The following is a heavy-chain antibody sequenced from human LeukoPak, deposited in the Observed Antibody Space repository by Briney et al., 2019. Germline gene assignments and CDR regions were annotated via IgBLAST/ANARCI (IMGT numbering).Heavy chain of an antibody. V-gene: IGHV3-30*04. D-gene: IGHD4-17*01. Sequence: GGSLRLSCAASGFTFSTYAMHWVRQAPGKGLEWVAVISSDGSVKYYADSVKGRFTISRDNSKNTLHLQMNSLRAEDTALYYSAREDYEGNSPGDLQHWGQGTPVTVSA. CDR1: GFTFSTYA. J-gene: IGHJ1*01. CDR2: ISSDGSVK. CDR3: AREDYEGNSPGDLQH.